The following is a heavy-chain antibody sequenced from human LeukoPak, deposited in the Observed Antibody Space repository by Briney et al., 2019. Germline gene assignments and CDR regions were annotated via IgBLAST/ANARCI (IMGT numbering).Heavy chain of an antibody. Sequence: SETLSLTCSVSGVSISTYYWSWLRQPPGKGLEWVGYKSGAGRDLYNPCLKSRVTISVDASENQFSLTLRSVTAADTAMYYCARTTRVTPDGRAEYFEDWGQGTLVIVSS. CDR2: KSGAGRD. D-gene: IGHD4-11*01. CDR1: GVSISTYY. CDR3: ARTTRVTPDGRAEYFED. V-gene: IGHV4-59*03. J-gene: IGHJ1*01.